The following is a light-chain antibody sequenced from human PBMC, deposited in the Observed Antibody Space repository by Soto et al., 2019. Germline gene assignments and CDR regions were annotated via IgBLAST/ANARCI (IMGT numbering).Light chain of an antibody. CDR2: EVS. CDR1: SSDVGAYNY. Sequence: QSALTQPPSASGSPGQSVTISRTGTSSDVGAYNYVSWYQQHPGKAPKLMIYEVSKRPSGVPDRFSGSKSGNTASLTVSGLRAEDEADYFCSSYAGSHTFVFGAGTKVTVL. V-gene: IGLV2-8*01. CDR3: SSYAGSHTFV. J-gene: IGLJ1*01.